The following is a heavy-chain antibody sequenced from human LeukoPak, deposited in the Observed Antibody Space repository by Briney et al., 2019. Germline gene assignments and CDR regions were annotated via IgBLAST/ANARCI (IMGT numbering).Heavy chain of an antibody. CDR2: IYHIGVT. CDR3: ARVHSYGYYYYYGMDV. J-gene: IGHJ6*04. CDR1: VYSLSSVYY. Sequence: PSETLSLTCAVSVYSLSSVYYWGWFRQPPGKGREWIGSIYHIGVTYYNPSLKSRLNISLDNSKNQFSLQLSSVTAADTAVYYCARVHSYGYYYYYGMDVWGKGTTVTVSS. V-gene: IGHV4-38-2*01. D-gene: IGHD5-18*01.